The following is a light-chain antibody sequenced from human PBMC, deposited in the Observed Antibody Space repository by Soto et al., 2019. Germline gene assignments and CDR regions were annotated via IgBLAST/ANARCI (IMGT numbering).Light chain of an antibody. CDR1: QDISNY. CDR2: DAS. Sequence: DIQMTQSPSFLSASVGDRVTITCQASQDISNYLNWYQQKPGKAPKLLIYDASNLETGVPSRFSGSGSGTDFTFTISSLQPEDIATYYCHQYDNLPPFPFGPGTKVDIK. CDR3: HQYDNLPPFP. V-gene: IGKV1-33*01. J-gene: IGKJ3*01.